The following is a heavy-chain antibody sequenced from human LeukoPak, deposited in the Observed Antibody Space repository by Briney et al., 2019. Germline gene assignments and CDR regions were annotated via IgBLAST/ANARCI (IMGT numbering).Heavy chain of an antibody. CDR3: ASERGATQYFDY. Sequence: GASVKVSCKASGGTFSSYVITWVRQAPGQGLEWMGRIIPMLDIQNYAQKFQGRVTITADKSTSTAYMELSSLRSEDTAVYYCASERGATQYFDYWGQGTLVTVSS. CDR2: IIPMLDIQ. J-gene: IGHJ4*02. V-gene: IGHV1-69*04. D-gene: IGHD3-10*01. CDR1: GGTFSSYV.